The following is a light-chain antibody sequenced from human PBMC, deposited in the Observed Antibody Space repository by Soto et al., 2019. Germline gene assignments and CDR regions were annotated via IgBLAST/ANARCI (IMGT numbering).Light chain of an antibody. Sequence: EIVMTQSPATLSVSPGEGAGLDGRASQSVSSNLAWYQHKPGQAPRLLIYGVSTRATGLPARFSGSGSETEFTLTISSLQSEDFAIYYCQQYNDWPRTFGQGTKVDIK. CDR1: QSVSSN. V-gene: IGKV3-15*01. CDR3: QQYNDWPRT. CDR2: GVS. J-gene: IGKJ1*01.